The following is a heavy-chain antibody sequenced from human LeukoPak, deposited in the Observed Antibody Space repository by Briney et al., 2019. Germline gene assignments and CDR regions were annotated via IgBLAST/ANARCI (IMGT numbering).Heavy chain of an antibody. J-gene: IGHJ3*02. Sequence: PGGSLRLSCAASGFTFSSYAMSWVRQAPGKGLEWVSAISGSGGSTYYADSVKGRFTISRDNSKNTLYLQMNSLRAEDTAVYYCAKDRPKLGGSYLAFDIWGQGTMVTVSS. CDR2: ISGSGGST. CDR3: AKDRPKLGGSYLAFDI. V-gene: IGHV3-23*01. CDR1: GFTFSSYA. D-gene: IGHD1-26*01.